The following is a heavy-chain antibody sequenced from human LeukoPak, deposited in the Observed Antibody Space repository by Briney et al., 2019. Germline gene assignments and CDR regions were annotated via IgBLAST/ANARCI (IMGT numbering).Heavy chain of an antibody. CDR2: IKQDESEK. Sequence: GGSLRLSCAASGVTFSTYWMAWLRQAPGKGLEWVANIKQDESEKYYVDSVKGRFTISRDNAKSSLYLQMNSLRVEDTAVYYCAREVGSPAVRSAFDLWGQGTVVTVSS. D-gene: IGHD2-15*01. J-gene: IGHJ3*01. CDR3: AREVGSPAVRSAFDL. CDR1: GVTFSTYW. V-gene: IGHV3-7*01.